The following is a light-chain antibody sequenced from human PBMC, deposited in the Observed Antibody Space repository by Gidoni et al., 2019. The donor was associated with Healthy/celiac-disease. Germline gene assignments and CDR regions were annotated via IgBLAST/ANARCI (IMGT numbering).Light chain of an antibody. V-gene: IGKV1-13*02. J-gene: IGKJ5*01. CDR2: DAS. CDR1: QGISSA. Sequence: AIQLTQSPSSLSASVGDRVTITCRASQGISSALAWYQQKPGKAPKLLIYDASSLESGVPSRFSGSGSGTDFTLTISSRQPEDFATYYCQQFNSYHTFGQGTRLEIK. CDR3: QQFNSYHT.